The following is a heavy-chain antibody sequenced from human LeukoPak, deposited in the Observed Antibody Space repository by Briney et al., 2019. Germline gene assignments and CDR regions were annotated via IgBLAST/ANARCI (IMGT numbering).Heavy chain of an antibody. CDR2: ISAYNGNT. D-gene: IGHD3-3*01. V-gene: IGHV1-18*01. J-gene: IGHJ5*02. CDR1: GYTFTSYG. Sequence: ASVKVSCKASGYTFTSYGISWVRRAPGQGLEWMGWISAYNGNTNYAQKLQGRVTMTTDTSTSTAYMELRSLRSDDTAVYYCASSGVVENWFDPWGQGTLVTVSS. CDR3: ASSGVVENWFDP.